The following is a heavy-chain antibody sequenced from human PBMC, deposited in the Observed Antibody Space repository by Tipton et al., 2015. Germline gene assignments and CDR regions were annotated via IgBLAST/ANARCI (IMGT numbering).Heavy chain of an antibody. D-gene: IGHD3-3*01. CDR3: ARDERLEMDV. J-gene: IGHJ6*02. Sequence: TLSLTCTVSGGSISSNDYYWGWIRQPPGKGLEWIGNIYFGGSTYYNPSLKSRVTISVDTSKNQFSLKLSSVTAADTAVYYCARDERLEMDVWGQGTTVTVSS. CDR2: IYFGGST. V-gene: IGHV4-31*03. CDR1: GGSISSNDYY.